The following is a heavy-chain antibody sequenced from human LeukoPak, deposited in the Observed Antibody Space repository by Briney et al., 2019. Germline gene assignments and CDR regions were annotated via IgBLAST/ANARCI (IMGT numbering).Heavy chain of an antibody. CDR1: GGPISSYY. Sequence: SETLSLTCAVSGGPISSYYWSWIRQPPGKGLEWIGYIYYSGSTNYNPSLKSRVTISVDTSKNQFSLKLSSVTAADTAVYYCAREDTNYYYDSSGYSSYAFDIWGQGTMVTVSS. J-gene: IGHJ3*02. V-gene: IGHV4-59*01. CDR3: AREDTNYYYDSSGYSSYAFDI. D-gene: IGHD3-22*01. CDR2: IYYSGST.